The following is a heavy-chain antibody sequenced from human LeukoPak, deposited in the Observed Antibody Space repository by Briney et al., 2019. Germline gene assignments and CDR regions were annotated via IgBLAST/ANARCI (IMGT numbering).Heavy chain of an antibody. CDR3: ARAGQQLEPAYFDY. D-gene: IGHD6-13*01. CDR2: ISSSSSYI. Sequence: GSLRLSCAASGFTFSSYSMNWVRQAPGKGLEWVSSISSSSSYIYYADSVKGRFTISRDNAKNSLYLQMNSLRAEDTAVYYCARAGQQLEPAYFDYWGQGTLVTVSS. J-gene: IGHJ4*02. CDR1: GFTFSSYS. V-gene: IGHV3-21*01.